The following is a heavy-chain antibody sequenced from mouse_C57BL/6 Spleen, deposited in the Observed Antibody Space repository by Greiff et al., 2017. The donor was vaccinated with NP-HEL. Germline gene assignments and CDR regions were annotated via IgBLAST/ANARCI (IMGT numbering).Heavy chain of an antibody. V-gene: IGHV1-7*01. CDR1: GYTFTSYW. D-gene: IGHD2-4*01. CDR2: INPSSGYT. Sequence: QVQLQQSGAELAKPGASVTLSCKASGYTFTSYWMHWVKQRPGQGLEWIGYINPSSGYTKYTQKFKDKATLTADKSSSTAYMQLSSLTYEDSAVYYCAIYYDYDGRYFDYWGQGTTLTVSS. J-gene: IGHJ2*01. CDR3: AIYYDYDGRYFDY.